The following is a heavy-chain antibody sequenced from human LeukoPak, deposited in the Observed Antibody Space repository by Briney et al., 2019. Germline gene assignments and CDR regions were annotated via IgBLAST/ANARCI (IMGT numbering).Heavy chain of an antibody. CDR3: ARERRGYWSDY. D-gene: IGHD2-2*03. J-gene: IGHJ4*02. V-gene: IGHV4-61*02. Sequence: SQTLSLTCTVSGGSISSGSYYWSWIRQPAGKGLEWIGRIYTSGSTNYNPSLKSRVTISVDTSKNQFSLKLSSVTAADTAVYYCARERRGYWSDYWGQGTLVTVSS. CDR2: IYTSGST. CDR1: GGSISSGSYY.